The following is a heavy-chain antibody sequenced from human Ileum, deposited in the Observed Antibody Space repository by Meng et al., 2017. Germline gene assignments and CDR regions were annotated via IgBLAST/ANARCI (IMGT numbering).Heavy chain of an antibody. CDR2: ISASGGST. V-gene: IGHV3-23*01. CDR1: GFTFSSYA. Sequence: GESLKISCAAFGFTFSSYAMSWVRQAPGKGLEWVSAISASGGSTYYADSVKGRFTISRDNSKNTLYLQMNSLRAEDTAVYYCAKDEGYYYDSSGYSGFDYWGQGTLVTVSS. D-gene: IGHD3-22*01. CDR3: AKDEGYYYDSSGYSGFDY. J-gene: IGHJ4*02.